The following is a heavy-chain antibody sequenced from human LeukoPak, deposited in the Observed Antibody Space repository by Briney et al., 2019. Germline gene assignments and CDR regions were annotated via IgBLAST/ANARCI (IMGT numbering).Heavy chain of an antibody. V-gene: IGHV4-31*03. Sequence: SETLSLTCTVSGGSISSGGYYWSWIRQHPGKGLEWIGYIYYSGSTYYNPSLKSRVTISLDTSKNQFSLKLSSVTAADTAVYYCARGQGTVTTHWGQGTLVTVSS. CDR2: IYYSGST. CDR3: ARGQGTVTTH. CDR1: GGSISSGGYY. D-gene: IGHD4-17*01. J-gene: IGHJ4*02.